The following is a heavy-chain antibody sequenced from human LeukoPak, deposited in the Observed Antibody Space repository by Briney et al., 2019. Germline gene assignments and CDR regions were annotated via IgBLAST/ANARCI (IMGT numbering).Heavy chain of an antibody. Sequence: PSETLSLTCAVYGGSFSGYYWSWIRQPPGKGLEWIGEINHSGSTNYNPSLKSRVTISVDTSKNQFSLKLSSVTAADTAVYYCARARPTTVYVNWFDPWGQGTLVTVSS. CDR2: INHSGST. J-gene: IGHJ5*02. D-gene: IGHD1-1*01. V-gene: IGHV4-34*01. CDR3: ARARPTTVYVNWFDP. CDR1: GGSFSGYY.